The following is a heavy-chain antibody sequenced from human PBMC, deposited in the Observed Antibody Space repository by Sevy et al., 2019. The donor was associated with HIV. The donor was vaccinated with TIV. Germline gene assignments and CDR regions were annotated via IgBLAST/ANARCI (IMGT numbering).Heavy chain of an antibody. CDR2: IKQDGSEK. D-gene: IGHD6-13*01. V-gene: IGHV3-7*01. J-gene: IGHJ4*02. CDR3: ARHFSSSWTTRHFDC. CDR1: GFTFSNYW. Sequence: GGSLRLSCAASGFTFSNYWMSWVRQAPGKGLEWVANIKQDGSEKYCVDSVKDRLTISRDNARNSLFLQMNSLRAEDTAVYYCARHFSSSWTTRHFDCWGQGTLVTVSS.